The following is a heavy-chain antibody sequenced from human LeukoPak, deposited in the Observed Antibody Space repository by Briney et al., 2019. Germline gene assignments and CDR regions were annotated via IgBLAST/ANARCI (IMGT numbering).Heavy chain of an antibody. CDR1: GYTFTSYG. CDR2: ISAYNGNT. CDR3: ARVQAVAGDQYYYYYYMDV. D-gene: IGHD6-19*01. J-gene: IGHJ6*03. Sequence: GASVKVSCKASGYTFTSYGISWVRQAPGQGLEWMGWISAYNGNTNYAQKLQGRVTMTTDTSTSTAYMELRSLRSDDTAVYYCARVQAVAGDQYYYYYYMDVWGKGTTVTISS. V-gene: IGHV1-18*01.